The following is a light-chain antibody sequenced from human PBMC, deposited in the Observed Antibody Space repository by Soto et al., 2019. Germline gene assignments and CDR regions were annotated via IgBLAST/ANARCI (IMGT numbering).Light chain of an antibody. CDR1: SSNIGNNY. J-gene: IGLJ3*02. CDR3: AAGDDSLSGRGV. CDR2: RNN. V-gene: IGLV1-47*01. Sequence: QSVLTQPPSASGTPGQRVTISCSGSSSNIGNNYVYWYQMVPGTAPKLLIYRNNQRPSGVPDRFSGSRSGTSASLAISGLRSEEGADYSWAAGDDSLSGRGVFGGGTKLTVL.